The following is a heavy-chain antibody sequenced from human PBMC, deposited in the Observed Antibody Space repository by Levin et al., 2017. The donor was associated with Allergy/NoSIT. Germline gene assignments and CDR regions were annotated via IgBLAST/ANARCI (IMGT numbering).Heavy chain of an antibody. V-gene: IGHV3-48*01. J-gene: IGHJ6*02. CDR1: GFTFSSYS. D-gene: IGHD3-22*01. CDR2: ISSSSSTI. CDR3: ARAGVSVDGGSDGDYYDSSGYYRPYYYGMDV. Sequence: PGGSLRLSCAASGFTFSSYSMNWVRQAPGKGLEWVSYISSSSSTIYYADSVKGRFTISRDNAKNSLYLQMNSLRAEDTAVYYCARAGVSVDGGSDGDYYDSSGYYRPYYYGMDVWGQGTTVTVSS.